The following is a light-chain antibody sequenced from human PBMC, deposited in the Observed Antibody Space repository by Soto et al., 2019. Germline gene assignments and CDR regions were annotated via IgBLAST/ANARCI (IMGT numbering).Light chain of an antibody. CDR1: QSVTSN. Sequence: EIVLTQSPGTPSLSPLERDRLXGRASQSVTSNVAWYQQIPGQTPRLLIYGASTRATGIPVRFSGSGSGTDFTLTISSLEPEDFAVYYCQQYGSSPKTFGQGTKVDNK. CDR3: QQYGSSPKT. CDR2: GAS. J-gene: IGKJ1*01. V-gene: IGKV3-20*01.